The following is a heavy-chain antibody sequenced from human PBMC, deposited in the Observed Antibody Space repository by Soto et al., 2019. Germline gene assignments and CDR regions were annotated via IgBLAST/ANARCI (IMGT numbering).Heavy chain of an antibody. CDR2: ISGGGGTT. Sequence: GGSLRLSCAASGITFSNYAMSWVRQAPGKGLEWVSSISGGGGTTYNADSVKGRFTISRDNSKNTLYLQMNSLRAEDTAVYYCAKDTAGAGPWANYYYGMDVWGQGTTVTVSS. V-gene: IGHV3-23*01. J-gene: IGHJ6*02. CDR1: GITFSNYA. CDR3: AKDTAGAGPWANYYYGMDV. D-gene: IGHD6-19*01.